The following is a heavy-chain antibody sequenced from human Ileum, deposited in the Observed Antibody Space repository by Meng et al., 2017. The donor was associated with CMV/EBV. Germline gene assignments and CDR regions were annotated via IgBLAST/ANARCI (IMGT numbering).Heavy chain of an antibody. Sequence: QVSCKASGYAFTSYCLHWVRQAPGQGLEWMGIINPSGGSTSYAQKFQGRVTMTRDTSTSTVYMELSSLRSEDTAVYYCARYGDYLDYWGQGTLVTVSS. CDR1: GYAFTSYC. D-gene: IGHD4-17*01. CDR2: INPSGGST. J-gene: IGHJ4*02. CDR3: ARYGDYLDY. V-gene: IGHV1-46*01.